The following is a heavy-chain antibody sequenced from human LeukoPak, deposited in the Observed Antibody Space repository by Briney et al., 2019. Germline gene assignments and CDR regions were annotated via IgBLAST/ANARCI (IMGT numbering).Heavy chain of an antibody. CDR3: AKDMGVGGRYY. Sequence: GGSLRLSCAASGFTFSSYAMSWVRQAPGKGLEWVSAISGSGGSTYYADSVKGRFTISRDNSKNTLYLQMNSLSAEDTAVYYCAKDMGVGGRYYWGQGTLVTVSS. V-gene: IGHV3-23*01. CDR1: GFTFSSYA. D-gene: IGHD1-26*01. CDR2: ISGSGGST. J-gene: IGHJ4*02.